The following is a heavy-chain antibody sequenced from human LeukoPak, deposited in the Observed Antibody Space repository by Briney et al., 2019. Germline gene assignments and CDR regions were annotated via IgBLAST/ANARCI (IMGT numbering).Heavy chain of an antibody. CDR1: GYTFTIYG. D-gene: IGHD3-22*01. V-gene: IGHV1-18*01. Sequence: ASVKVSCKASGYTFTIYGIYWVRQAPGQGLEWMGCISPYNGNTTYSQTFQGRVTMTTDTSTSTAYMELRSLRSDDTAVYYCARQDYYDSSGYYYPTFDYWGQGTLVTVSS. CDR2: ISPYNGNT. CDR3: ARQDYYDSSGYYYPTFDY. J-gene: IGHJ4*02.